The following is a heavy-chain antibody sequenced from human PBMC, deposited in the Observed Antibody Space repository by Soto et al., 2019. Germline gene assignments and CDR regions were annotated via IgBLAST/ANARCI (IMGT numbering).Heavy chain of an antibody. CDR3: ASDGRLWFGDLLYDAFDI. V-gene: IGHV1-69*01. D-gene: IGHD3-10*01. Sequence: QVQLVQSGAEVKKPGSSVKVSCKASGGTFSSYAISWVRQAPGQGLEWMGGIIPIFGTANYAQKFQGRVTITADESTSTAYMELSSLRSEDTAVYYCASDGRLWFGDLLYDAFDIWGQGTMVTVSS. J-gene: IGHJ3*02. CDR2: IIPIFGTA. CDR1: GGTFSSYA.